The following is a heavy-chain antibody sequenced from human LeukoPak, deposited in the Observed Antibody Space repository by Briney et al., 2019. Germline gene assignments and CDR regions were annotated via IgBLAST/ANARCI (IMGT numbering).Heavy chain of an antibody. D-gene: IGHD1-26*01. CDR1: GGSISSSSYY. CDR2: IYYSGST. J-gene: IGHJ4*02. CDR3: ARGGALYSDRGVWAGFDY. V-gene: IGHV4-39*07. Sequence: SETLSLTCTVSGGSISSSSYYWGWIRQPPGKGLEWIGGIYYSGSTYYNPSLKSRVTISVDTSKNQFSLKLSSVTAADTAVYYCARGGALYSDRGVWAGFDYWGQGTLVTVSS.